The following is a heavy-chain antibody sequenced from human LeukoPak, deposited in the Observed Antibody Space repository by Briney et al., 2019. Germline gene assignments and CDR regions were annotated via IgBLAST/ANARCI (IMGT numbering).Heavy chain of an antibody. V-gene: IGHV4-39*01. CDR3: ARRAYSAAYWKHFDY. CDR2: IYYHENT. Sequence: SETPSLTCTVSGGSISSSSDYWGWIRQAPGKGLEWIGSIYYHENTYYNSSLKSRVTISVDTSKNQFSLKLNSVTAADTAVYFCARRAYSAAYWKHFDYWGQGTLVTVSS. CDR1: GGSISSSSDY. J-gene: IGHJ4*02. D-gene: IGHD1-1*01.